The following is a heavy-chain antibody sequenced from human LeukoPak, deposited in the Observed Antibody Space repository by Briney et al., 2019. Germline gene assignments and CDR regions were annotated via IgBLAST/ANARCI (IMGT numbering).Heavy chain of an antibody. CDR3: ARWDSSSWYFSDY. D-gene: IGHD6-13*01. J-gene: IGHJ4*02. CDR1: GGSISSSSYY. V-gene: IGHV4-39*07. CDR2: IYYSGST. Sequence: SETLFLTCTVSGGSISSSSYYWGWIRQPPGKGLEWIGSIYYSGSTYYNPSLKSRVTISVDTSKNQFSLKLSSVTAADTAVYYCARWDSSSWYFSDYWGQGTLVTVSS.